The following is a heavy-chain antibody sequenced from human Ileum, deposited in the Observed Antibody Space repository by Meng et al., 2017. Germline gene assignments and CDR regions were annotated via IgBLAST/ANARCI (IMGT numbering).Heavy chain of an antibody. J-gene: IGHJ2*01. D-gene: IGHD3-22*01. V-gene: IGHV3-7*01. CDR3: ARDSSYYYDSSEYWYFDL. CDR1: GFTFSSYW. Sequence: GESLMISCAASGFTFSSYWMSWVRQAPGKGLEWVANIKQDGSEEKYVDSVKGRFTISRDNAKNSLHLQMNSLRAEDTAVYYCARDSSYYYDSSEYWYFDLWGRGTLVTVSS. CDR2: IKQDGSEE.